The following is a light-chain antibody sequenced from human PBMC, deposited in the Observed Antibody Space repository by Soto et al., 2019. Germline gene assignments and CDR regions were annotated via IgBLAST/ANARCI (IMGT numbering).Light chain of an antibody. CDR2: DAS. CDR1: QSVSRTN. Sequence: EIVMTQSPATLSVSPGERATLSCRASQSVSRTNLAWYQQKPGQAPRLLIYDASTRAAGIPDRFVGSGSGTDFTLTINRLESEDFAVYYRQQFGSSPLLTFGGGTKVDIK. J-gene: IGKJ4*01. V-gene: IGKV3D-20*01. CDR3: QQFGSSPLLT.